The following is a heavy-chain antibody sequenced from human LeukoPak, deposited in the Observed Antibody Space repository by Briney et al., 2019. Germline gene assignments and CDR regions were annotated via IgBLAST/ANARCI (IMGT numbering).Heavy chain of an antibody. CDR2: ITSAGGEM. CDR3: ARAGMLEKLHY. V-gene: IGHV3-48*03. CDR1: GFTFSSYE. Sequence: PGGSLRLSCEASGFTFSSYEMNWVRQAPGKGLEWVSYITSAGGEMLYGDSVKGRFTISRDNAKNSLYLQMNSLRAEDTAVYYCARAGMLEKLHYWGQGTLVTVSS. D-gene: IGHD2-8*01. J-gene: IGHJ4*02.